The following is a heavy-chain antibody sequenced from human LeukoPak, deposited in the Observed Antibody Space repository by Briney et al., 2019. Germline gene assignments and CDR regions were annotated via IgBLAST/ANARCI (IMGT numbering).Heavy chain of an antibody. CDR1: GFTFSNDW. J-gene: IGHJ4*02. D-gene: IGHD6-19*01. CDR3: AKKYSSGQGRPYDY. V-gene: IGHV3-7*03. CDR2: INQDESKK. Sequence: GSLRLSCAASGFTFSNDWMCWVRQAPGKGLEWVANINQDESKKYYADSVKGRFTISRDNSKNTLYLQMNSLRAEDTAIYYCAKKYSSGQGRPYDYWGQGTLVTVSS.